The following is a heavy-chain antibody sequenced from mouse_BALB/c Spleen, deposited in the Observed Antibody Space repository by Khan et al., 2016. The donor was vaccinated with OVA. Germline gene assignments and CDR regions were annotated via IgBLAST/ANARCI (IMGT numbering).Heavy chain of an antibody. J-gene: IGHJ2*01. Sequence: EVQLQESGPGLVKPSQSLSLTCTVTGYSITSDYAWNWIRQFPGNKLEWMGYISYSGRTSYNPSLKSRISITRDTSKNQFFLQLNSVTTEDTATYYCARSVTITTVVATDFDYWGQGTTRTVTS. V-gene: IGHV3-2*02. CDR1: GYSITSDYA. CDR3: ARSVTITTVVATDFDY. CDR2: ISYSGRT. D-gene: IGHD1-1*01.